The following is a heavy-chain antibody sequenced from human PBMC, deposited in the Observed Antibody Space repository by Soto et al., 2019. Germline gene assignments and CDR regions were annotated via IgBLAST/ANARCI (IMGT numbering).Heavy chain of an antibody. CDR3: ARGDGSRTGPGAWFDP. D-gene: IGHD6-13*01. CDR1: GGTFSSYA. J-gene: IGHJ5*02. Sequence: QVQLVQSGAEVKKPGSSVKVSCKASGGTFSSYAISWVRQAPGQGLEWMGGIIPIFGTANYAQKFQGRVTITADESTSTAYVELSSLRSEDTAVYYCARGDGSRTGPGAWFDPWGQGTLVTVSS. V-gene: IGHV1-69*12. CDR2: IIPIFGTA.